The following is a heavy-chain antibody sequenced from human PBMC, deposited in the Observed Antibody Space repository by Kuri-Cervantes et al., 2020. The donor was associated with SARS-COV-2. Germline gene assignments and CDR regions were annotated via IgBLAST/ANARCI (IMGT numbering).Heavy chain of an antibody. Sequence: LRLSCAVYGGSFSGYYWSWIRQPPGKGLEWIGYIYYSGSTYYNPSLKSLITISADTSKNQFSLNLNSVTAADTAVYYCARGYVIGGVDVWGQGTTVTVSS. V-gene: IGHV4-34*09. J-gene: IGHJ6*02. D-gene: IGHD3-16*01. CDR1: GGSFSGYY. CDR3: ARGYVIGGVDV. CDR2: IYYSGST.